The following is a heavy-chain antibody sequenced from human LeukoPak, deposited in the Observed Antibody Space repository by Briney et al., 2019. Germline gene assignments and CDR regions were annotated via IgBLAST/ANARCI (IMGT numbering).Heavy chain of an antibody. Sequence: ASVKVSCKASKYTFTSYDINWVRQATGQGLEWMGWMNPNSGNTGYAQKFQGRVTMTRNTSISTAYMELSSLRSEDTAMYHCVRGSGSYYQYYFDWWGQGTLVTVSS. CDR3: VRGSGSYYQYYFDW. CDR2: MNPNSGNT. CDR1: KYTFTSYD. J-gene: IGHJ4*02. V-gene: IGHV1-8*01. D-gene: IGHD3-10*01.